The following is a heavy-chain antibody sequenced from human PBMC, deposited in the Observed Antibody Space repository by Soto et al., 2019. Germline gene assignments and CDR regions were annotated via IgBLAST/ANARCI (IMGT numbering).Heavy chain of an antibody. CDR3: AREHSSSWYGNNWFDP. D-gene: IGHD6-13*01. J-gene: IGHJ5*02. CDR2: IYYSGST. Sequence: KPSETLSLTCTVSGGSISSGGYYWSWIRQHPGKGLEWIGYIYYSGSTYYNPSLKSRVTISVDTSKNQFSLKLSSVTAADTAVYYCAREHSSSWYGNNWFDPWGQGTLVTVSS. CDR1: GGSISSGGYY. V-gene: IGHV4-31*03.